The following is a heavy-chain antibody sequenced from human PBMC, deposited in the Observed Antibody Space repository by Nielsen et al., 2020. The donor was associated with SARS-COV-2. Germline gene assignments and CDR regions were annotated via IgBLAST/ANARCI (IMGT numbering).Heavy chain of an antibody. D-gene: IGHD1-26*01. CDR3: ARGVGATRYYFDY. CDR2: ISSSSSYI. Sequence: GGSLRLSCAASGFTFSDYYMNWVRQAPGKGLEWVSSISSSSSYIYYADSVKGRFTISRDNAKNSLYLQMNSLRAEDTAVYYCARGVGATRYYFDYWGQGTQVTVSS. J-gene: IGHJ4*02. CDR1: GFTFSDYY. V-gene: IGHV3-21*01.